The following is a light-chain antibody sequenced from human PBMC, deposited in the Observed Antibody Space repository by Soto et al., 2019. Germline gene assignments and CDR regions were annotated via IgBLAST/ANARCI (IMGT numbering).Light chain of an antibody. Sequence: VLTQSPGTLSLSPGERATISCRASQTISSSYLAWYQHKPGQAPRLLIYGASSRATGIPHRFSGSGSGTDFTLTISSLEPEDCGVYYCQQSGGSPPYTFGQGTRLEIK. V-gene: IGKV3-20*01. CDR1: QTISSSY. CDR2: GAS. J-gene: IGKJ2*01. CDR3: QQSGGSPPYT.